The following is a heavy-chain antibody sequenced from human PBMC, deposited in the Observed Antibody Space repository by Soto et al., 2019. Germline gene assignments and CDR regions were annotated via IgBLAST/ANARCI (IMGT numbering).Heavy chain of an antibody. Sequence: QITLKESGPTLVKPTHTLTLTCTFSGFSLSTNRVGVGWIRQPPGKALEWLALIYWDDDKRYNPSLKSRLTITTDTSKNQVVLIMTNMDPVDTATYYCAHSLVNRGGDLGYWGQGTLVTVSS. CDR3: AHSLVNRGGDLGY. D-gene: IGHD2-21*02. CDR1: GFSLSTNRVG. CDR2: IYWDDDK. J-gene: IGHJ4*02. V-gene: IGHV2-5*02.